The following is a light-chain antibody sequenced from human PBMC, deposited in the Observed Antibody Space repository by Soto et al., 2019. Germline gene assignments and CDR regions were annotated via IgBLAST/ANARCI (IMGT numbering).Light chain of an antibody. CDR1: QSIGSY. CDR3: QQSYITPRA. J-gene: IGKJ3*01. V-gene: IGKV1-39*01. CDR2: AAS. Sequence: DIQMTQSPASLSASVGDIFTINCRASQSIGSYVNWYQQKPGKAPKLLIYAASSLQSGVPSRFSGSGSGTEFTLTISSLQPEDFATYFCQQSYITPRAFGPGTKVDIK.